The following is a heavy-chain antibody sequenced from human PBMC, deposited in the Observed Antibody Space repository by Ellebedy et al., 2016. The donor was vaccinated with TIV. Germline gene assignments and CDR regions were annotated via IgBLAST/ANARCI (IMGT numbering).Heavy chain of an antibody. J-gene: IGHJ4*02. CDR1: GGTFSSYA. CDR2: IIPIFGTA. V-gene: IGHV1-69*13. Sequence: AASVKVSCKASGGTFSSYAISWVRQPPAQGLEGMGGIIPIFGTANYAQKFQGRVTITADESTSTAYMELSSLRTEDTAVYYCASNYDFRSGRFDYWGQGTLVTVSS. D-gene: IGHD3-3*01. CDR3: ASNYDFRSGRFDY.